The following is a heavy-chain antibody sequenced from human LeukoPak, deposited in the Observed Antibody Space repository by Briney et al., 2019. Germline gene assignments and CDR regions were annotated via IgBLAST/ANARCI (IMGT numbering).Heavy chain of an antibody. D-gene: IGHD2-2*02. V-gene: IGHV3-74*01. CDR1: GFTFSTYW. Sequence: GGSLRLSCAASGFTFSTYWMHWVRQAPGKWLVWVSRINSDGRTTNYADSVRGRFTISRDNARNTLYLQMNSLRAEDTAVYYCARVYHNDFSYFEFWGQGTLVTVSS. J-gene: IGHJ4*02. CDR3: ARVYHNDFSYFEF. CDR2: INSDGRTT.